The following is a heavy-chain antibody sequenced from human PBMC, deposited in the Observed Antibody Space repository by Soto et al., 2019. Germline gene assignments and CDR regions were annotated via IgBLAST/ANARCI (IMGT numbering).Heavy chain of an antibody. D-gene: IGHD1-26*01. Sequence: PGGSLRLSCAASGFTFSSYAMHWVRQAPGKGLEWVAVISYDGSNKYYADSVKGRFTISRDNSKNTLYLQMNSLRAEDTAVYYCARDPNQWELPHFDYWGQGTLVTVSS. V-gene: IGHV3-30-3*01. CDR3: ARDPNQWELPHFDY. CDR1: GFTFSSYA. J-gene: IGHJ4*02. CDR2: ISYDGSNK.